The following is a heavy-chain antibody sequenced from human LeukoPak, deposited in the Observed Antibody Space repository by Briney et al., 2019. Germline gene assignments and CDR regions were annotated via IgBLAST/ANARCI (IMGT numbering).Heavy chain of an antibody. D-gene: IGHD3-16*01. V-gene: IGHV4-38-2*02. J-gene: IGHJ5*02. Sequence: SESLSLTCAVSGYSITRGFSWGWIRQPPGKGLEWIAAISYDGSTDYKSTLQSRLTISRDTSKNEFSLRLTSVTATDTAVYYCVREGAVPGIDPWGQGTLVTVSS. CDR1: GYSITRGFS. CDR2: ISYDGST. CDR3: VREGAVPGIDP.